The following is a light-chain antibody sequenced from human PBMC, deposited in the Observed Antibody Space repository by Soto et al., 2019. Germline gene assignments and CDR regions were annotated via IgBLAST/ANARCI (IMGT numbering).Light chain of an antibody. V-gene: IGLV2-14*01. CDR2: EVS. Sequence: QSALTQPASVSGSPGQSITISCTGTSSDVGGYDYVSWYQLHPGKAPKLMVFEVSNRPSGVSYRFSGSKSGNTASLTISGLQAEDEADYYCCSYRSGTSPYYVFGTGTKVPS. CDR1: SSDVGGYDY. J-gene: IGLJ1*01. CDR3: CSYRSGTSPYYV.